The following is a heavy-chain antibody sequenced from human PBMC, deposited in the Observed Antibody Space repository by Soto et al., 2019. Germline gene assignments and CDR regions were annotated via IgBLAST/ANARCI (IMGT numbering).Heavy chain of an antibody. J-gene: IGHJ4*02. Sequence: TSETLSLTCTVSGGSISSYYWSWIRQPPGKGLEWIGYFYYSGSTNYNPSLKSRVTISVDTSKNQFSLKLSSVTAADTAVYYCARVSIFAWPPTYFDYWGQGTLVTVSS. CDR2: FYYSGST. CDR1: GGSISSYY. D-gene: IGHD3-3*01. V-gene: IGHV4-59*01. CDR3: ARVSIFAWPPTYFDY.